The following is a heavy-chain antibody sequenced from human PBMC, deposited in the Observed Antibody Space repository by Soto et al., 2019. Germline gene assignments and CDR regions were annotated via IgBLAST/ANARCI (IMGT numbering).Heavy chain of an antibody. CDR2: IVVGSGNT. CDR3: AADRVVPAATWWPAYYYYYGMDV. D-gene: IGHD2-2*01. V-gene: IGHV1-58*02. J-gene: IGHJ6*02. Sequence: QMQLVQSGPEVKKPGTSVKVSCKASGFTFTSSAMQWVRQARGQRLEWIGWIVVGSGNTNYAQKFQERVTITRDMATGTAYLELSGPRSEDTAVYYCAADRVVPAATWWPAYYYYYGMDVWGQGTTVTVSS. CDR1: GFTFTSSA.